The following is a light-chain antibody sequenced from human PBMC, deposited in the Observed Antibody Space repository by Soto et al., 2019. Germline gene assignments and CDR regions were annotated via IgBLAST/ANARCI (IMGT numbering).Light chain of an antibody. CDR3: QQYGSSPQT. CDR2: GAS. J-gene: IGKJ1*01. V-gene: IGKV3-20*01. CDR1: QSVSSPF. Sequence: EIVLTQSPGTLSLSPGERATLSCRASQSVSSPFLAWYQQKPGQAPRLLIYGASSRATGIPDRFSGSGSGTDFTLTISRLEPEDFAVYYCQQYGSSPQTFGQGTKVDIK.